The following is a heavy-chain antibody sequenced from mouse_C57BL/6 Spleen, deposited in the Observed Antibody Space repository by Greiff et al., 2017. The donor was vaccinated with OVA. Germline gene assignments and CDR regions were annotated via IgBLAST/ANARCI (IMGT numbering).Heavy chain of an antibody. CDR3: AIYNYVSSYYAMDY. CDR2: IHPSDSDT. V-gene: IGHV1-74*01. Sequence: QVQLQQPGAELVKPGASVKVSCKASGYTFTSYWMHWVKQRPGQGLEWIGRIHPSDSDTNYNQKFKGKATLTVDRSSSTAYMQLSILTSDDSAVYYCAIYNYVSSYYAMDYWGQGASVTVSS. D-gene: IGHD1-1*01. CDR1: GYTFTSYW. J-gene: IGHJ4*01.